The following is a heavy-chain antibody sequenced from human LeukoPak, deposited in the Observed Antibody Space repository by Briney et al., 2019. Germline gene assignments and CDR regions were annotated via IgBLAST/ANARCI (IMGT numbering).Heavy chain of an antibody. CDR3: ARGGYVDTAMVFSNPYYYYGMDV. V-gene: IGHV4-59*01. J-gene: IGHJ6*02. Sequence: SETLSLTCTVSGGSISSYYWSWIRQPPGRGLEWIGYIYYSGSTNYNPSLKSRVTISVDTSKNQFSLKLSSVTAADTAVYYCARGGYVDTAMVFSNPYYYYGMDVWGQGTTVTVSS. D-gene: IGHD5-18*01. CDR2: IYYSGST. CDR1: GGSISSYY.